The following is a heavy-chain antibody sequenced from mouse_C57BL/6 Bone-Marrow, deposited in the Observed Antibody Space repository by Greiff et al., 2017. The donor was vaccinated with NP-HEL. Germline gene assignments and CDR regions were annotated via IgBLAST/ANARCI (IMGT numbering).Heavy chain of an antibody. V-gene: IGHV3-6*01. CDR1: GYSITSGYY. Sequence: EVQLQQSGPGLVKPSQSLSLTCSVTGYSITSGYYWNWIRQFPGNKLEWMGYISYDGSNNYNPSLKNRISITRDTSKNQFFLKLNSVTTEDTATYYCARVRSYYGSSHWYFDVWGTGTTVTVSS. CDR3: ARVRSYYGSSHWYFDV. J-gene: IGHJ1*03. D-gene: IGHD1-1*01. CDR2: ISYDGSN.